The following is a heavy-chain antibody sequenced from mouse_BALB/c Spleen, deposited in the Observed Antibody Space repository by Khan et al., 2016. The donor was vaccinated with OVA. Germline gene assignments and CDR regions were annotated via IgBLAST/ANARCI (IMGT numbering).Heavy chain of an antibody. CDR1: GYSITSGYA. CDR2: ISYSGGT. D-gene: IGHD1-2*01. J-gene: IGHJ2*01. Sequence: EVQLQESGPGLVKPSQSLSLTCTVTGYSITSGYAWNWIRQFPGNKLEWMGYISYSGGTSYNPSLKSRISITRDTSKNQFFLQLNSVTTEATATYYCARGNYYGYDFDYWGQGTTRTVSS. V-gene: IGHV3-2*02. CDR3: ARGNYYGYDFDY.